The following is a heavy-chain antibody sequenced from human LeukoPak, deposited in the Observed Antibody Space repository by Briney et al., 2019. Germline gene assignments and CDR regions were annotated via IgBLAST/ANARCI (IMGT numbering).Heavy chain of an antibody. CDR2: IIPIFGTA. V-gene: IGHV1-69*05. J-gene: IGHJ4*02. Sequence: SVKVSCKASVGTFSSYAISWVRQAPGQGLEWMGRIIPIFGTANYAQKFQGRVTITTDESTSTAYMELSSLSTEDTAVYYCARTARSGYGRFDYWGQGTLVTVSS. CDR3: ARTARSGYGRFDY. CDR1: VGTFSSYA. D-gene: IGHD3-3*01.